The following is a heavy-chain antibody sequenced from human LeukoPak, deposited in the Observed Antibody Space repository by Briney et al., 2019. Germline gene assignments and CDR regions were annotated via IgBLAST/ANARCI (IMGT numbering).Heavy chain of an antibody. J-gene: IGHJ4*02. D-gene: IGHD1-1*01. CDR3: VRMRGPERRHCFDY. CDR2: INGRGDDS. Sequence: PGGSLRLSCVVSDFTFAVSWVCQAPGKGLEWISAINGRGDDSFHADSVKGRFTISRDTSKNTLYLHMSSLRAADTAMYFCVRMRGPERRHCFDYWSQGTLVTVSS. V-gene: IGHV3-23*01. CDR1: DFTFA.